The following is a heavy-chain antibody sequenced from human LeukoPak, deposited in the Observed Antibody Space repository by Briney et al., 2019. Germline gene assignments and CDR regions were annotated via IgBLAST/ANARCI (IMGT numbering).Heavy chain of an antibody. CDR3: AKERRYYDILTGYLDY. V-gene: IGHV3-23*01. J-gene: IGHJ4*02. D-gene: IGHD3-9*01. Sequence: GGSLRLSCAASGFTFSSYAMSWVRQAPGKGLEWVSAISGSGGSTYYADSVKGRLTISRDNSKNTLYLQMNSLRAEDTAVYYCAKERRYYDILTGYLDYWGQGTLVTVSS. CDR1: GFTFSSYA. CDR2: ISGSGGST.